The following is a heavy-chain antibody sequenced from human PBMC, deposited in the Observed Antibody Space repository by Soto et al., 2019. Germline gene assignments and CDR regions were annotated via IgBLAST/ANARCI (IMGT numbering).Heavy chain of an antibody. CDR2: IYYSGST. D-gene: IGHD1-26*01. Sequence: QVQLQESGPGLVKPSETLSLTCTVSGGSISSYYWSWIRQPPGKGLEWIGYIYYSGSTNYNPSLKSRFTISVDTSNNQFSLKLSSVTAADTAVYYGARRWGAAFDYWGQGTLVTVSS. V-gene: IGHV4-59*08. CDR3: ARRWGAAFDY. J-gene: IGHJ4*02. CDR1: GGSISSYY.